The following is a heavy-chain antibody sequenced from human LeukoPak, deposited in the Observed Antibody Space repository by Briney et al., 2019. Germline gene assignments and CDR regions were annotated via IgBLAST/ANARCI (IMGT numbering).Heavy chain of an antibody. D-gene: IGHD3-10*01. CDR2: INHSGST. V-gene: IGHV4-34*01. CDR3: ARGGGGSGSYLWFDP. J-gene: IGHJ5*02. CDR1: GGSFSGYY. Sequence: SETLSLTCAVYGGSFSGYYWSWIRQPPGKGLEWIGEINHSGSTNYNPSLKSRVTISADTSKNQFSLKLSSVTAADTAVYYCARGGGGSGSYLWFDPWGQGTLVTVSS.